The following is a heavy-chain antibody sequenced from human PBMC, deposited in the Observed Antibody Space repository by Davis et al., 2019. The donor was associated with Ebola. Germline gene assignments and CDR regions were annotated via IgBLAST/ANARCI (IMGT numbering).Heavy chain of an antibody. CDR3: ASTQFPTTSDH. V-gene: IGHV1-18*04. Sequence: SVPVPHLPSRYTVTKHGITRVRQPPGQRLEWLGWINPHNGNTNYAQNVQGGVIMTSDTATTTAYMEVGSLRSDDTAVYYSASTQFPTTSDHWGQRTLVTVSS. CDR1: RYTVTKHG. D-gene: IGHD1-1*01. CDR2: INPHNGNT. J-gene: IGHJ4*02.